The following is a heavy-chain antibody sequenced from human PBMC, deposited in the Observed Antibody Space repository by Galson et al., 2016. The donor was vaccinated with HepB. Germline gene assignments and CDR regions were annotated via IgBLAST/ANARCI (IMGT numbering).Heavy chain of an antibody. J-gene: IGHJ4*02. CDR2: ISAYNGDT. D-gene: IGHD3-10*01. CDR1: GYTFSNYG. V-gene: IGHV1-18*01. CDR3: VRGSSRVRTDF. Sequence: SVKVSCKASGYTFSNYGVTWVRQAPGQGLEWMGWISAYNGDTNYAQRLQGRLTMTTDTSTSTAYMEMRSLTSDDPAVYYCVRGSSRVRTDFWGQGTLVTVSS.